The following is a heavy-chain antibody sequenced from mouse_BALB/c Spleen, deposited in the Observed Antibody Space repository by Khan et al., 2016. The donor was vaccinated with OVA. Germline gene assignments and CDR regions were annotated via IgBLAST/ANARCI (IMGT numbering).Heavy chain of an antibody. V-gene: IGHV9-3-1*01. CDR3: ARVGYSGTMDY. CDR2: INTQTGEP. D-gene: IGHD2-14*01. J-gene: IGHJ4*01. CDR1: GYTFTNYG. Sequence: QIQLVQSGPELKKPGETVKLSCKASGYTFTNYGMNWVKQGPRKGLKWMGWINTQTGEPTYNDDFKGRFAFSLETSSSTASLQINNLKNEDTAIFFCARVGYSGTMDYWGQGTSVTVSS.